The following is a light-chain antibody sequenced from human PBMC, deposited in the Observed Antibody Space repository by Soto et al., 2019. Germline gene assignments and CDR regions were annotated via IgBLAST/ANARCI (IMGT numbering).Light chain of an antibody. CDR2: KAS. CDR3: QQYNSYSPT. Sequence: IHMTHSPSSLSASLGERVAITCRASQSISSWLAWYQQKPGKAPKLLIYKASSLESGVPSRFSGSGSGTEFTLTISSLQPDDFATYYCQQYNSYSPTFGQGTKVDIK. V-gene: IGKV1-5*03. J-gene: IGKJ1*01. CDR1: QSISSW.